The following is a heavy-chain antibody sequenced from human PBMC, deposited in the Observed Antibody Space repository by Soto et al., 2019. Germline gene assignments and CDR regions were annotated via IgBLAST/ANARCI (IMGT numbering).Heavy chain of an antibody. CDR2: IYYSGST. V-gene: IGHV4-61*01. CDR1: GCSVSSCSYY. Sequence: SETLSLTCTVSGCSVSSCSYYWGWILQPPGKGLEWIGYIYYSGSTNYNPSLKSRVTISVDTSKNQFSLKLSSVTAADTAVYYCTRAQGSVFLVSWGQGTLVTVSS. CDR3: TRAQGSVFLVS. D-gene: IGHD3-10*01. J-gene: IGHJ4*02.